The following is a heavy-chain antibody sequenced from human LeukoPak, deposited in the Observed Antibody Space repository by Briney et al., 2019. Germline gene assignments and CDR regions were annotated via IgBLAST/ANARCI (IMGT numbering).Heavy chain of an antibody. CDR1: GFTFSSYS. V-gene: IGHV3-21*01. J-gene: IGHJ3*02. CDR3: ARDQGAMEGAFDI. CDR2: ISSSSSYI. D-gene: IGHD5-18*01. Sequence: PGGSLRLSCAASGFTFSSYSMNWVRQAPGKGLEWVSSISSSSSYIYYADSVKGRFTISRDNAKNSLYLQMSSLRAEDTAVYYCARDQGAMEGAFDIWGQGTMVTVSP.